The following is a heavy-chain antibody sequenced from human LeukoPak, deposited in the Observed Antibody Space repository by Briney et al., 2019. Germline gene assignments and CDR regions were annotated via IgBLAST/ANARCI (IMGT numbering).Heavy chain of an antibody. D-gene: IGHD2-2*01. Sequence: PGGSLRLSCAASGFTFSSYAMNWVRQAPGKGLEWVAYISSSGSTIYYADSVKGRFTISRDNAKNSLYLQMNSLRAEDTAVYYCARDRQLLWAYYFDYWGQGTLVTVSS. V-gene: IGHV3-48*03. CDR3: ARDRQLLWAYYFDY. J-gene: IGHJ4*02. CDR2: ISSSGSTI. CDR1: GFTFSSYA.